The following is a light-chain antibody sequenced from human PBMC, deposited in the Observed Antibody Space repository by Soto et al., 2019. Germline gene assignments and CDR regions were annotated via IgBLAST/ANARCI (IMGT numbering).Light chain of an antibody. CDR2: KAS. Sequence: DIPMTQSPSTLSGSVGDRVTITCRALQTISSCLAWYQQKPGKAPKLLIYKASTLKSGVQSRFSGSGSGTEFALPISRLQRDDFASYCCQHYNSYSEAFGQGTKVELK. CDR3: QHYNSYSEA. V-gene: IGKV1-5*03. CDR1: QTISSC. J-gene: IGKJ1*01.